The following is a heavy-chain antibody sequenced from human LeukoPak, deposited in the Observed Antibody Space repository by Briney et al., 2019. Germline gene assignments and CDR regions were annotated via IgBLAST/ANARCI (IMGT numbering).Heavy chain of an antibody. CDR2: INHSGST. D-gene: IGHD3-10*01. J-gene: IGHJ5*02. Sequence: PSETLSLXCAVYGGSFSGYYWSWIRLPPGKGLEWIGEINHSGSTNYNPSLKSRVTISVDTSKNQFSLKLSSVTAADTAVYYCSRGSPYGRNWFDPWGQGTLVTVSS. CDR3: SRGSPYGRNWFDP. CDR1: GGSFSGYY. V-gene: IGHV4-34*01.